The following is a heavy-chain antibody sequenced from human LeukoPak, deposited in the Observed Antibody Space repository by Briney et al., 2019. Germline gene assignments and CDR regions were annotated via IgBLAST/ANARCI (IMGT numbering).Heavy chain of an antibody. Sequence: GGSLRLSCAASGIPFSSYAMTWVRQAPGKGLEWVSGISDTGGNTYYADSVKGRFTISRDNSKNILYLQMNSLRAEDTALYYCARKAYYYGSGTYDPFDYWGQGTLVTVSS. V-gene: IGHV3-23*01. CDR1: GIPFSSYA. CDR3: ARKAYYYGSGTYDPFDY. J-gene: IGHJ4*02. CDR2: ISDTGGNT. D-gene: IGHD3-10*01.